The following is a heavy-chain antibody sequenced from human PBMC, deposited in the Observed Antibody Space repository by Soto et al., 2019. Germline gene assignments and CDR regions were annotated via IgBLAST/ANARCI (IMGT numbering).Heavy chain of an antibody. CDR1: GLSITDSEMG. V-gene: IGHV2-26*01. CDR2: IDSSGEK. Sequence: QVTLKESGPVLVKPTETLTLRCTVSGLSITDSEMGVSWIRQPPGKALEWLAHIDSSGEKSYWTFLKSRLTISKDTSKSQIVLIMTNMDPADTATYYCARRHLAVAVSPWFDPWGQGILVTVSS. D-gene: IGHD3-16*01. J-gene: IGHJ5*02. CDR3: ARRHLAVAVSPWFDP.